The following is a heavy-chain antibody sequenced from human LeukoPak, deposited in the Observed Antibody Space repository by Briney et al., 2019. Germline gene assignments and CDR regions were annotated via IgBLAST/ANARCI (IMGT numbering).Heavy chain of an antibody. CDR3: ARERVEQLAAVAFDI. V-gene: IGHV4-59*01. CDR2: IYYSGST. CDR1: GGSISSYY. Sequence: PSETLSLTCTVSGGSISSYYWSWIRQPPGKGLEWIGYIYYSGSTKYNPSLKSRVTISVDTSKNQFSLKLSSVTAADTAVYYCARERVEQLAAVAFDIWGQGTMVTVSS. J-gene: IGHJ3*02. D-gene: IGHD6-6*01.